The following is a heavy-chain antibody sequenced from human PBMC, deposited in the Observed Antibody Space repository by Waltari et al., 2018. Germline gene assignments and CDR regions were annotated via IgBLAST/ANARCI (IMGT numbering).Heavy chain of an antibody. D-gene: IGHD3-10*01. CDR3: AREPHPGSGSYSFDY. Sequence: QVQLVQSGAEVKKPGASVKVSCKASGYTFTGYYMHWVRQAPGQGLEWMGWINPNSGGTNYAQKFQGRVTMTRDTSINTAYMELSRLRSDDTAVYYCAREPHPGSGSYSFDYWGQGTLVTVSS. J-gene: IGHJ4*02. CDR2: INPNSGGT. V-gene: IGHV1-2*02. CDR1: GYTFTGYY.